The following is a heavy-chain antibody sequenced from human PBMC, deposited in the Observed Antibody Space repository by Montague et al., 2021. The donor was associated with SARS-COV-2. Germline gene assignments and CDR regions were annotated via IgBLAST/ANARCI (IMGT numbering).Heavy chain of an antibody. D-gene: IGHD1-26*01. CDR1: GGSIRSYY. CDR2: IYYSGST. CDR3: ARADMVGDDFDI. Sequence: SETLSLTCTVSGGSIRSYYWSWIRQSPGKGLEWIGYIYYSGSTNYNPSLKSRCTISVDTSKNQFSLRLSSVTAADTAVFYCARADMVGDDFDIWGQGTMVTVSS. V-gene: IGHV4-59*08. J-gene: IGHJ3*02.